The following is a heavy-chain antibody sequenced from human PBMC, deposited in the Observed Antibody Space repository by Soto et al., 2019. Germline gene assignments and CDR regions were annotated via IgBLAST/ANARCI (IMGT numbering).Heavy chain of an antibody. J-gene: IGHJ4*02. CDR1: GGTFSSYT. CDR2: IIPILGIA. Sequence: RVSCKASGGTFSSYTISWVRQAPGQGLEWMGRIIPILGIANYAQKFQGRVTITADKSTSTAYMELRSLRSDDTAVYYCAREGYCISTSCYASALDYWGQGTLVTVSS. D-gene: IGHD2-2*01. V-gene: IGHV1-69*04. CDR3: AREGYCISTSCYASALDY.